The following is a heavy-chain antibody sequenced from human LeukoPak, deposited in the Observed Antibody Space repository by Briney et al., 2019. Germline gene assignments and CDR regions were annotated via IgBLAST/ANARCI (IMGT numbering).Heavy chain of an antibody. D-gene: IGHD3-22*01. V-gene: IGHV3-74*03. CDR1: GFTFSNYW. CDR3: VRSAFHAGSGNYYDY. CDR2: IDNAGSIT. J-gene: IGHJ4*02. Sequence: GSLRLSCAASGFTFSNYWIHWVRQAPGKGLVWVSRIDNAGSITTYADSVKGRFTIFRDNAENTLYLQMNSLRVEDTAVYYCVRSAFHAGSGNYYDYWGQGTLVTVSS.